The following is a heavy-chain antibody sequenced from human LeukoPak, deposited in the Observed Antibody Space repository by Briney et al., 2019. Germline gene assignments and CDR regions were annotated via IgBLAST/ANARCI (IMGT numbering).Heavy chain of an antibody. CDR3: AREDTALVIAY. Sequence: GGSLRLSCAASGFTFSSYAMHWVRQAPGKGLEWVAVISYDGSNKYYTDSVKGRFTISRDNSKNTLYLQMDSLRVEDTAVYYCAREDTALVIAYWGQGTLVTVSS. CDR1: GFTFSSYA. CDR2: ISYDGSNK. J-gene: IGHJ4*02. V-gene: IGHV3-30-3*01. D-gene: IGHD5-18*01.